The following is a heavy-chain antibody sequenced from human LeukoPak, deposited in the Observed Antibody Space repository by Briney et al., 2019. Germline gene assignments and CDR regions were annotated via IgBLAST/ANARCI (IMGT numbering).Heavy chain of an antibody. Sequence: GASVKVSCKASGGTFSSYAISWVRQAPGQALEWMGRIIPIFGIANYAQKFQGRVTITADKSTSTAYMELSSLRSEDTAVYYCARDYQGAHTAYYYYYGMDVWGQGATVTVSS. J-gene: IGHJ6*02. CDR2: IIPIFGIA. D-gene: IGHD5-18*01. V-gene: IGHV1-69*04. CDR1: GGTFSSYA. CDR3: ARDYQGAHTAYYYYYGMDV.